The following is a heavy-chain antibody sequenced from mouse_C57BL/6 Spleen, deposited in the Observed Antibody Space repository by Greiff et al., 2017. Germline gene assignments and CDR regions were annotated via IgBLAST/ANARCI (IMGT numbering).Heavy chain of an antibody. D-gene: IGHD2-3*01. J-gene: IGHJ1*03. CDR3: ARSDGFGLYCYFDV. Sequence: QVQLQQSGAELMKPGASVKFSCKASGYTFTGYWIEWVKQRPGHGLEWIGEILPGSGSTNYTVKFKGKATFTADTSSNTAYLQLSSLTTEDTSIYDCARSDGFGLYCYFDVWGTGTTVTFSS. V-gene: IGHV1-9*01. CDR2: ILPGSGST. CDR1: GYTFTGYW.